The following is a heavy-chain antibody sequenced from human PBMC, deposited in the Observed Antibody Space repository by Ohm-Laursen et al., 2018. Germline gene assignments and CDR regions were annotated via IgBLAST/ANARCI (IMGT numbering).Heavy chain of an antibody. CDR2: ISYDGNNK. CDR1: GFTFSDYA. CDR3: ARIGDLDDFWSGPDAFDI. Sequence: SLRLSCAAFGFTFSDYAMHWVRQAPGKGLEWVALISYDGNNKSFLDSVKGRFTISRDNTKNSLYLQMNSLRTEDTAVYYCARIGDLDDFWSGPDAFDIWGQGTMVTVSS. D-gene: IGHD3-3*01. V-gene: IGHV3-30*03. J-gene: IGHJ3*02.